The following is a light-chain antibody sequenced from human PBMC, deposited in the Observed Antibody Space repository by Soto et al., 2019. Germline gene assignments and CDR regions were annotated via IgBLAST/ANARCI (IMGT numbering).Light chain of an antibody. V-gene: IGLV2-14*01. Sequence: QSALTQPASVSGSPGQSITISCTGASSDVGGYNYVSWYQQRPDEAPKLMIYDVNNRPSGVSNRFSGSKSGNTASLTISGLQAEDEADYYCSSYTSSITYVFGTGTKRTVL. CDR3: SSYTSSITYV. J-gene: IGLJ1*01. CDR2: DVN. CDR1: SSDVGGYNY.